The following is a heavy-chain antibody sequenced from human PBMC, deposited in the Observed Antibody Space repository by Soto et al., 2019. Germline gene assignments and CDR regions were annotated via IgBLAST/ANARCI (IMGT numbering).Heavy chain of an antibody. D-gene: IGHD6-13*01. CDR1: GGSISSGGYF. V-gene: IGHV4-31*03. CDR3: ARFAKEENPKVGSWYCFDY. CDR2: IYYSGRT. Sequence: SETLSLTCTVSGGSISSGGYFWSWVRQHPGKGLEWIGNIYYSGRTYYNPSLKSRVTISVDTSKNQFSLKLSSVTAADTAVYYCARFAKEENPKVGSWYCFDYWGQGTRVTVSS. J-gene: IGHJ4*02.